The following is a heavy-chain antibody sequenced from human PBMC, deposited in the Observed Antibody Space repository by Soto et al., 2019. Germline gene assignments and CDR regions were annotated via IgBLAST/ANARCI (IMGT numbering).Heavy chain of an antibody. J-gene: IGHJ4*02. CDR1: GGTFSSYA. Sequence: SVKVSCKASGGTFSSYAISWVRQAPGQGLEWMGGIIPIFGTANYAQKFQGRVTITADESTSTAYMELSSLRSEDTAVYYCARDLYDSSGYYYFDYWGQGTLVTVSS. CDR3: ARDLYDSSGYYYFDY. D-gene: IGHD3-22*01. CDR2: IIPIFGTA. V-gene: IGHV1-69*13.